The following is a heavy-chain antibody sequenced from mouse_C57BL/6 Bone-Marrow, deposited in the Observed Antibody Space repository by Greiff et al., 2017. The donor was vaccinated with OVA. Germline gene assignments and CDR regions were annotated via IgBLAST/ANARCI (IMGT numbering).Heavy chain of an antibody. CDR3: ARDLWYLEV. V-gene: IGHV5-16*01. J-gene: IGHJ1*03. CDR1: GFTFSDYY. Sequence: DVQLVESEGGLVQPGSSMKLSCTASGFTFSDYYMAWVRQGPEKGLEWVANITPDGGSTYYLDSLKSRFIISRDNAKNILYLQMSSLKSEDTATYYCARDLWYLEVWGTGTTVTVSS. CDR2: ITPDGGST.